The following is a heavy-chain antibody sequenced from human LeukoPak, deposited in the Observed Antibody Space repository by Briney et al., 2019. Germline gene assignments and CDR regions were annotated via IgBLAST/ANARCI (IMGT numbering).Heavy chain of an antibody. Sequence: GASVKVSCKASGYTFTSYYMHWVRQAPGQGLEWMGIINPSGGSTNYAQKFQGRVTMTRDTSTSTVYMELSSLRSEDTAVYYCARTVAARGLTGGRYFDLWGRGTLVTVSS. CDR1: GYTFTSYY. CDR3: ARTVAARGLTGGRYFDL. CDR2: INPSGGST. V-gene: IGHV1-46*01. D-gene: IGHD6-6*01. J-gene: IGHJ2*01.